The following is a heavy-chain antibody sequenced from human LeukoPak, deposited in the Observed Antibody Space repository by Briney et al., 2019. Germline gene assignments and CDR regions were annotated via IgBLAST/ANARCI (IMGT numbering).Heavy chain of an antibody. Sequence: SETLSLTCTVSGGSINNYYWSWIRQPPGKGLEWIGEINHSGSTNYNPSLKSRVTISVDTSKNQFSLKLSSVTAADTAVYYCARLPSIAARKTRNWFDPWGQGTLVTVSS. CDR1: GGSINNYY. J-gene: IGHJ5*02. CDR3: ARLPSIAARKTRNWFDP. CDR2: INHSGST. D-gene: IGHD6-6*01. V-gene: IGHV4-34*01.